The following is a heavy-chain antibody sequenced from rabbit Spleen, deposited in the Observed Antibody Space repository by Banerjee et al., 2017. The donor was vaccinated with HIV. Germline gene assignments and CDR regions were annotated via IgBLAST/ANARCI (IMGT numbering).Heavy chain of an antibody. J-gene: IGHJ4*01. V-gene: IGHV1S45*01. D-gene: IGHD1-1*01. Sequence: QEQLVESGGGLVKPGGTLTLTCTASGFSFNKNYYMCWVRQAPGKGLEWIACVYGGDGVSTAYASWAKGRFIISKTSSTTVTLQMTSLTAADTATYICARDLVAVIGWNFNLWGQGTLVTVS. CDR1: GFSFNKNYY. CDR2: VYGGDGVST. CDR3: ARDLVAVIGWNFNL.